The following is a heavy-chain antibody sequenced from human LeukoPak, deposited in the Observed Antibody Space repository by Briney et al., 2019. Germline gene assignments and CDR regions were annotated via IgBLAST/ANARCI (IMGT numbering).Heavy chain of an antibody. CDR3: ARGGTTFDY. V-gene: IGHV3-7*01. Sequence: PGGSLRLTCAVSGFTFSSYWMSWVRQAPGKGLEWVANIKHDGIEKYYLDSVKGRVTISRDNAKNSLYLRMNSMRAEDTAVYYCARGGTTFDYWGQGALVTVSS. J-gene: IGHJ4*02. CDR1: GFTFSSYW. D-gene: IGHD4-11*01. CDR2: IKHDGIEK.